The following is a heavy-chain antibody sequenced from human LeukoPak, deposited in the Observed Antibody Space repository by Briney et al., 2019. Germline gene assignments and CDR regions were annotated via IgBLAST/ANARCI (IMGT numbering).Heavy chain of an antibody. Sequence: SETLSLTCAVYGGPFSGYYWSWIRQSPGKGLEWIGEINQSGSTTYKPSLKGRVTISVDTSKTQFSLKLSSVTAADTAVYYCARGREYCGGDCFSSWYFDLWGRGTLVTVSS. CDR3: ARGREYCGGDCFSSWYFDL. J-gene: IGHJ2*01. V-gene: IGHV4-34*01. CDR1: GGPFSGYY. D-gene: IGHD2-21*02. CDR2: INQSGST.